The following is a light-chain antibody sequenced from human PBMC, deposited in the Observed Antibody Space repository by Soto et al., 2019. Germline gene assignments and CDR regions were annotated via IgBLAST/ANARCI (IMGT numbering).Light chain of an antibody. V-gene: IGLV1-44*01. CDR3: AAWDDSLDAVV. Sequence: QSVLTQPPSASGTPGPRVTISCSGSSSNIGPNTVNWYQQLPGTAPKLLIYSNNQRPSGVPDRFSGSKSATSGSLAISGLQSEDEADYYCAAWDDSLDAVVFGGGTKLIVL. CDR2: SNN. J-gene: IGLJ2*01. CDR1: SSNIGPNT.